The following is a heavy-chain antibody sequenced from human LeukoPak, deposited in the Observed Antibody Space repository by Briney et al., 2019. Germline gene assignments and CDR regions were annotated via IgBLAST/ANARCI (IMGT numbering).Heavy chain of an antibody. V-gene: IGHV3-23*01. CDR3: ATVGVGWVAFEY. CDR1: GFMFSHSA. D-gene: IGHD3-16*01. J-gene: IGHJ4*02. CDR2: ISESGGAT. Sequence: GGSLRLSCAAPGFMFSHSAMTWVRPTPGKGLGLVSGISESGGATYYAGSAKGRFTISRDNSKNTLYLQMNSLRSDDTAVYYCATVGVGWVAFEYWGQGALVTVSS.